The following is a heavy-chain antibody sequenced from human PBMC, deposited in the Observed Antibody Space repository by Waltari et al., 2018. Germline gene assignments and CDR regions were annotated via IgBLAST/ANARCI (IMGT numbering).Heavy chain of an antibody. V-gene: IGHV1-69*01. CDR1: GGTFSSYA. D-gene: IGHD3-22*01. J-gene: IGHJ4*02. Sequence: QVQLVQSGADVKKPGSSVKVSCKASGGTFSSYAISWVRQAPGQGLEWMGGIIPSFGTANYEQKFQGRVTITADESTSTAYMELSSLGAEDTAVYYCATTYYYDSSGYYPDYWGQGTLVTVSS. CDR3: ATTYYYDSSGYYPDY. CDR2: IIPSFGTA.